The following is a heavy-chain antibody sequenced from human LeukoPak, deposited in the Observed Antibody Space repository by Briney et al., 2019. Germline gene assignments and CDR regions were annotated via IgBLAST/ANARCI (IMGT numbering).Heavy chain of an antibody. CDR2: ISTSSSII. V-gene: IGHV3-48*02. CDR3: ARGGEGYSCFDP. CDR1: GFTFSSYS. J-gene: IGHJ5*02. Sequence: GGSLRLSCAASGFTFSSYSMNWVRQAPGKGLEWVSYISTSSSIIYYADSVRGRFTISRDNAKNSLYLQMNSLRDEDTAVYYCARGGEGYSCFDPWGQGTLVTVSS. D-gene: IGHD2-15*01.